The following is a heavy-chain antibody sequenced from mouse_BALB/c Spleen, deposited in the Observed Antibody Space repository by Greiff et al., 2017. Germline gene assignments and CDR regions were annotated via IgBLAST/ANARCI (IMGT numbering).Heavy chain of an antibody. CDR2: ISDGGSYT. Sequence: EGHLVESGGGLVKPGGSLKLSCAASGFTFSDYYMYWVRQTPEKRLEWVATISDGGSYTYYPDSVKGRFTISRDNAKNTLYLQMSSLKSEDTAMYYCAREVPMITTVDYWGQGTTLTVSS. V-gene: IGHV5-4*02. J-gene: IGHJ2*01. D-gene: IGHD2-4*01. CDR1: GFTFSDYY. CDR3: AREVPMITTVDY.